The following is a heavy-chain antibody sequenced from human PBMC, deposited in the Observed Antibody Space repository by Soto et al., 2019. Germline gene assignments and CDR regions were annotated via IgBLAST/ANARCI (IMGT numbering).Heavy chain of an antibody. V-gene: IGHV1-18*01. CDR3: AGVRQLVGYFYYYMDV. CDR2: ISAYNGNT. J-gene: IGHJ6*03. CDR1: GYTFTNYG. D-gene: IGHD6-6*01. Sequence: QVQLLQSGAEVKKPGASVKVSCKASGYTFTNYGITWVRQAPGQGLEWMGWISAYNGNTHYTQRLQGRVTMTTDTSTSTAYMELRGLRSVDTAVYYCAGVRQLVGYFYYYMDVWGKGTTVTVSS.